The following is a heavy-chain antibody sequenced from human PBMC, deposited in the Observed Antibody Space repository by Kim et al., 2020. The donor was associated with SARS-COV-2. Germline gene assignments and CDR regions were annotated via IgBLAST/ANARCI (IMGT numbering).Heavy chain of an antibody. Sequence: SETLSLTCTVSGGSISSSSYYWGWIRQPPGKGLEWIGSIYYSGSTYYNPSLKSRVTISVDTSKNQFSLKLSSVTAADTAVYYCARHGITMVRGVIIHNWFDPCGHGTLVTVSS. CDR2: IYYSGST. CDR3: ARHGITMVRGVIIHNWFDP. J-gene: IGHJ5*02. CDR1: GGSISSSSYY. V-gene: IGHV4-39*01. D-gene: IGHD3-10*01.